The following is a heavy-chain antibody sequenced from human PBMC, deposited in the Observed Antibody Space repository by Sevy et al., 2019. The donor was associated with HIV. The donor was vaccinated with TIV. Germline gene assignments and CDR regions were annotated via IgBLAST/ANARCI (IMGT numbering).Heavy chain of an antibody. Sequence: ASVKVSCKASGGTFSSYAISWVRQAPGQGLEWMGGIIPIFGTANYAQKFQGRVTITADESTSTAYMELSSLRSEDTAVYYCAGSGDPINLFDYWGQRTLVTVSS. D-gene: IGHD2-21*02. CDR3: AGSGDPINLFDY. V-gene: IGHV1-69*13. J-gene: IGHJ4*02. CDR2: IIPIFGTA. CDR1: GGTFSSYA.